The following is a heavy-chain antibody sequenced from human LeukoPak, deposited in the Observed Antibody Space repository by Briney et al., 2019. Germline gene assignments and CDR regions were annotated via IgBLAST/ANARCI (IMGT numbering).Heavy chain of an antibody. CDR2: IIPIFGTA. V-gene: IGHV1-69*01. Sequence: SVKVSCKASGGTFSSYAISWVRQAPGQGLEWMGGIIPIFGTANYAQKFQGRVTITADESTSTAYMELSSLRSEDTAVYYCARDGGYNWNDDAFDIWGQGTMATVSS. CDR3: ARDGGYNWNDDAFDI. D-gene: IGHD1-20*01. CDR1: GGTFSSYA. J-gene: IGHJ3*02.